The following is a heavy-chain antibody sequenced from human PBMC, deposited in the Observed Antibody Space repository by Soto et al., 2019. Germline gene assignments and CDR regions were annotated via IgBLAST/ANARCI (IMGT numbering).Heavy chain of an antibody. Sequence: ASVKVSCKASGGTLSSYAISWVRQAPGQGLEWMGGIIPIFGTANYAQKFQGRVTITADESTSTAYMELSSLRSEDTAVYYCARVRITMVRGVIGGVYYYGMDVWGQGTTVTVSS. J-gene: IGHJ6*02. CDR2: IIPIFGTA. V-gene: IGHV1-69*13. D-gene: IGHD3-10*01. CDR1: GGTLSSYA. CDR3: ARVRITMVRGVIGGVYYYGMDV.